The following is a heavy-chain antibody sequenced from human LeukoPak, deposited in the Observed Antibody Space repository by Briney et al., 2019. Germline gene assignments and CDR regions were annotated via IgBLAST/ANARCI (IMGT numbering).Heavy chain of an antibody. J-gene: IGHJ3*02. D-gene: IGHD1-26*01. CDR1: GYTLTELP. V-gene: IGHV1-24*01. CDR3: ATDWDSAFDI. CDR2: FDPEDGET. Sequence: ASLKVSCKVSGYTLTELPMHWVRQAPGKGLEWMGGFDPEDGETIYAQKFQGRVTMTEDTSTDTAYMELSSLRSEDTAVYYCATDWDSAFDIWGQGTMVTVSS.